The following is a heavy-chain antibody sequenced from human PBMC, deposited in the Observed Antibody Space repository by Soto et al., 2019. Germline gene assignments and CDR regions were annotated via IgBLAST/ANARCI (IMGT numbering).Heavy chain of an antibody. CDR2: VNPSGGHT. Sequence: QVQLMQSGAEVKKPGASVKVSCKASGDTFTDYYIHWVRQAPGQGLEWMGTVNPSGGHTTYAQHCLGRCTMTRETSASTLYMELTSRTSDDSAVYYCARGGHVVVVTAALDYWGRGTLVTVSS. V-gene: IGHV1-46*01. J-gene: IGHJ4*02. CDR3: ARGGHVVVVTAALDY. D-gene: IGHD2-21*02. CDR1: GDTFTDYY.